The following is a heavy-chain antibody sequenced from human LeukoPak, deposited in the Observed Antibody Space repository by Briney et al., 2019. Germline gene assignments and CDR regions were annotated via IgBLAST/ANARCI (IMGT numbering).Heavy chain of an antibody. CDR3: AKAYDSNVRDADY. CDR1: GFTFSSYA. CDR2: ISGSGGTT. D-gene: IGHD3-22*01. Sequence: GGSLRLSCAASGFTFSSYAMSWVRQAPGKGLEWVSGISGSGGTTYYADSVKGRFTISRDNSKNTLYLQMNSLRADDTAVYYCAKAYDSNVRDADYWGQGTLVTVSS. J-gene: IGHJ4*02. V-gene: IGHV3-23*01.